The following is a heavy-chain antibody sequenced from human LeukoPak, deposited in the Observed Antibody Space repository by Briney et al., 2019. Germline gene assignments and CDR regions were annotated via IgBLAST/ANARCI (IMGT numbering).Heavy chain of an antibody. V-gene: IGHV3-23*01. CDR1: GFTFSSSV. D-gene: IGHD6-19*01. CDR3: AKREASSFEY. CDR2: FSGSTGNT. Sequence: GGSLRLSCVASGFTFSSSVMSWVRQAPGKGLEWVSTFSGSTGNTYYADSVKGRFTITRDNSKNTLYRQMNSLRAEDTAVYFCAKREASSFEYWGQGTLVTVSS. J-gene: IGHJ4*02.